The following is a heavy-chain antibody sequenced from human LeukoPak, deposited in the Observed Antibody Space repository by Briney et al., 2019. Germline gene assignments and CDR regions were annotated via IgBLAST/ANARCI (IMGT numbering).Heavy chain of an antibody. V-gene: IGHV3-23*01. J-gene: IGHJ4*02. D-gene: IGHD1-26*01. CDR2: ITGRGDNT. CDR1: GFIFGSSA. CDR3: AKDHVGTITLRYFDS. Sequence: GGSLRLSCAASGFIFGSSAMSWLRQSPGKGLQWVSSITGRGDNTYYPDSLKGRFSTSRDNSKDTLSLLMNSLSADDTATYYCAKDHVGTITLRYFDSWGQGTLVTVSS.